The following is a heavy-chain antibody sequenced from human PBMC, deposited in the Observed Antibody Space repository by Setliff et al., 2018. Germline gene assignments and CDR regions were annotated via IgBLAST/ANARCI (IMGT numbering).Heavy chain of an antibody. CDR3: ARDRTAYSYGLDV. V-gene: IGHV4-59*02. Sequence: ETLSLTCTVSGGSVSPYFWSWIRQPPGKGLQWIGYIYHNGNTNFNPSLKSRVNMSIDTSKNQFALNLKSVTAADTAVYYCARDRTAYSYGLDVWGQGTLVTVSS. D-gene: IGHD2-15*01. J-gene: IGHJ4*02. CDR2: IYHNGNT. CDR1: GGSVSPYF.